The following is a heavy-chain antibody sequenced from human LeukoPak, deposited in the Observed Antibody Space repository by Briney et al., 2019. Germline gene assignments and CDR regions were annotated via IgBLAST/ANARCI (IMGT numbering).Heavy chain of an antibody. J-gene: IGHJ4*01. D-gene: IGHD5-18*01. V-gene: IGHV4-59*01. CDR3: ARGDARGYSYGHFHFDH. CDR2: IYYSGST. Sequence: SETLSLTCTVAGGSISSYYWSWIRQPPGKGLEWIGYIYYSGSTNYNPSLKSRVTVSVDTSKNQFSLKLSSVTAADTAVYYCARGDARGYSYGHFHFDHWGHGTLVTVSS. CDR1: GGSISSYY.